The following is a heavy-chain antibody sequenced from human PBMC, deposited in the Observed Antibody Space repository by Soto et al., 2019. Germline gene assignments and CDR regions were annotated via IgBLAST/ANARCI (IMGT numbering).Heavy chain of an antibody. Sequence: GGSLRLSCAASGFTFSRYWMHWVRQAPGKGLVWVSRINPDGSATNYADSVKGRFTISRDNAKNTLYLQMNSLRAEDTAVFYCGRGGSDSPMAPGYWGQGTLVTVSS. D-gene: IGHD5-18*01. V-gene: IGHV3-74*01. J-gene: IGHJ4*02. CDR3: GRGGSDSPMAPGY. CDR2: INPDGSAT. CDR1: GFTFSRYW.